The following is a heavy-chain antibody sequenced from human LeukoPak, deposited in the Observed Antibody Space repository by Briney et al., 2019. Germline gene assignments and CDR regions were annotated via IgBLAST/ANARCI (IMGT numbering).Heavy chain of an antibody. J-gene: IGHJ4*02. V-gene: IGHV1-8*01. CDR1: GYTFTSYD. D-gene: IGHD5-18*01. Sequence: ASVKVSCKASGYTFTSYDINWVRQATGQGLEWMGWMNPNSGNTGYAQKFQGRVTMTRNTSISTAYMELSSLRSEDTAVYYCARGNVDTAMVYADYWGQGTLVTVSS. CDR3: ARGNVDTAMVYADY. CDR2: MNPNSGNT.